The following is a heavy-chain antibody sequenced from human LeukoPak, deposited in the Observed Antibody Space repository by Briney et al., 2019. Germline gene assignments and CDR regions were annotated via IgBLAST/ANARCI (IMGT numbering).Heavy chain of an antibody. Sequence: SETLSLTCAVYGGSFSGYYWSWIRQPPGKGLEWIGEINHSGSTNYNPSLKSRVTIPVDTSKNQFSLKLSSVTAADTAVYYCARFDSSWYSNWFDPWGQGTLVTVSS. CDR3: ARFDSSWYSNWFDP. V-gene: IGHV4-34*01. J-gene: IGHJ5*02. CDR1: GGSFSGYY. CDR2: INHSGST. D-gene: IGHD6-13*01.